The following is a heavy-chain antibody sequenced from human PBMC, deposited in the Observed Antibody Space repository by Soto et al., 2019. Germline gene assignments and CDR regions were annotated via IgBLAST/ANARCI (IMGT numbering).Heavy chain of an antibody. Sequence: EVQLLESGGGLVQPGGSLRLSCAASGFTFSSYAMNWVRQAPGKGLEWVSAISGSAATTHFEDSAKGRFTIARNNSKNTPYLQRSSLRADDTAVYDRARDRSYYDSSGSYSPPYWGQGTLVTVSS. V-gene: IGHV3-23*01. CDR2: ISGSAATT. J-gene: IGHJ4*02. D-gene: IGHD3-22*01. CDR1: GFTFSSYA. CDR3: ARDRSYYDSSGSYSPPY.